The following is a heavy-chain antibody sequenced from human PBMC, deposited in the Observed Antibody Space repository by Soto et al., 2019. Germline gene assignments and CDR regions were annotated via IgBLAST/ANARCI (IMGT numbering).Heavy chain of an antibody. CDR1: GFTFSDYY. CDR3: ARLNGYCVSTNCHGYYGMDV. CDR2: IGTNSDT. D-gene: IGHD2-2*03. Sequence: GGSLRLSCEVSGFTFSDYYMSWIRQAPGKGLEWLSYIGTNSDTNYADSVKGRFTISRDNGKNSLSLQMHNLADEDTAVYYCARLNGYCVSTNCHGYYGMDVWGQGTTVTVSS. J-gene: IGHJ6*02. V-gene: IGHV3-11*03.